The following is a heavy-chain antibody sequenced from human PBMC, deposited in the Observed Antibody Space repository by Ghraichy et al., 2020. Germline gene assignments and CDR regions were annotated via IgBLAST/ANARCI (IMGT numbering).Heavy chain of an antibody. V-gene: IGHV3-21*01. J-gene: IGHJ4*02. CDR2: ISSSSSYI. Sequence: GESLNISCAASGFTFSSYSMNWVRQAPGKGLEWVSSISSSSSYIYYADSVKGRFTISRDNAKNSLYLQMNSLRAEDTAVYYCARDYYDSSGYYYAFDYWGQGTLVTVSS. CDR1: GFTFSSYS. D-gene: IGHD3-22*01. CDR3: ARDYYDSSGYYYAFDY.